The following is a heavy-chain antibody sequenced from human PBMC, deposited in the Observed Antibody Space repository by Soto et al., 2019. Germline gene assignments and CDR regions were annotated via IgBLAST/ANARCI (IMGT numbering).Heavy chain of an antibody. CDR2: IIPIFGTA. CDR1: GGTFSSYA. J-gene: IGHJ6*02. Sequence: SVKVSCKASGGTFSSYAISWVRQAPGQGLEWMGGIIPIFGTANYAQKFQGRVTITADESTSTAYMELSSLRSEDTAVYYCASRNPSSSWAGMGVWGQGTTVTVSS. V-gene: IGHV1-69*13. D-gene: IGHD6-6*01. CDR3: ASRNPSSSWAGMGV.